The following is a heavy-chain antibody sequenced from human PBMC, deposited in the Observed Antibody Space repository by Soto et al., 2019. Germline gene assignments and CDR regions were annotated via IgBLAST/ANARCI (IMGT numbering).Heavy chain of an antibody. CDR3: ARGSGYHNY. D-gene: IGHD5-12*01. V-gene: IGHV5-51*01. Sequence: PGESLKISCKGSGYTFTNNWIAWVRQMPGKGLARMGIINPSDSDTRYSPSFQGQVTISADKAISTAYLQWSSLKASDTAMYYCARGSGYHNYWGQGTLVTVSS. CDR2: INPSDSDT. J-gene: IGHJ4*02. CDR1: GYTFTNNW.